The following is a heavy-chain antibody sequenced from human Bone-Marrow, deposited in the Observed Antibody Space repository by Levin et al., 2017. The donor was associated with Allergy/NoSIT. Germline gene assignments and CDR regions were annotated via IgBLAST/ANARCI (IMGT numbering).Heavy chain of an antibody. D-gene: IGHD3-10*01. CDR2: ISYDGSNK. CDR3: ARAVILWFTEGNWFDP. J-gene: IGHJ5*02. CDR1: GFTFSSYA. Sequence: GESLKISCAASGFTFSSYAMHWVRQAPGKGLEWVAVISYDGSNKYYADSVKGRFTISRDNSKNTLYLQMNSLRAEDTAVYYCARAVILWFTEGNWFDPWGQGTLVTVSS. V-gene: IGHV3-30*04.